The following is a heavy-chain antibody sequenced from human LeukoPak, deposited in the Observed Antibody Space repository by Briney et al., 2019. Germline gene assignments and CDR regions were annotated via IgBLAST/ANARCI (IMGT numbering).Heavy chain of an antibody. D-gene: IGHD1-26*01. Sequence: GGSLRLSCAASGFTFSDHYMDWVRQAPGKGLECIGRIRKKVNSYTTGYAASVKGRFTISRDDSKTSLYLHMNSLKTEDTAVYYCARVGVGYYFDFWGQGTLVTVSS. J-gene: IGHJ4*02. CDR1: GFTFSDHY. V-gene: IGHV3-72*01. CDR3: ARVGVGYYFDF. CDR2: IRKKVNSYTT.